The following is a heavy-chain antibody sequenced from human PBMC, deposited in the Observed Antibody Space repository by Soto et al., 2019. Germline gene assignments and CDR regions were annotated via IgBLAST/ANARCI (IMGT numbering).Heavy chain of an antibody. CDR2: IKSDASEK. CDR3: ARDLRHSRLPGMDV. V-gene: IGHV3-7*01. Sequence: GGSLRLSCEASGFTLGSYWMSWVRQAPGKGLEWLATIKSDASEKKYVDSVKGRFTISRDNAKNTLYLQMNSLRSEDTAVYYCARDLRHSRLPGMDVWGQGTTVTVSS. J-gene: IGHJ6*02. D-gene: IGHD2-15*01. CDR1: GFTLGSYW.